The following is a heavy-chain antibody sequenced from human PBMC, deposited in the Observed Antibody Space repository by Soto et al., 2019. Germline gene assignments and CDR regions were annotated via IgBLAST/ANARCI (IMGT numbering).Heavy chain of an antibody. V-gene: IGHV4-59*01. J-gene: IGHJ5*02. CDR3: ARDWSYYDFWSGYFSTWFDP. Sequence: PSETLSLTCAVYGGSFSSYYWSWIRQPPGKGLEWIGYIYYSGSTNYNPSLKSRVTISVDTSKNQFSLKLSSVTAADTAVYYCARDWSYYDFWSGYFSTWFDPWGQGTLVTVSS. D-gene: IGHD3-3*01. CDR1: GGSFSSYY. CDR2: IYYSGST.